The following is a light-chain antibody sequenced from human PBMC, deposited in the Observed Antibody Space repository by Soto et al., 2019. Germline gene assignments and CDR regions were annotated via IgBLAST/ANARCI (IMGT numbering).Light chain of an antibody. CDR1: QSISSY. Sequence: DIQMTQSPSSLSASVGDRVTITCRASQSISSYLNWYQQKPGKAPKLLIYAASSLQSGVPSRFSGSGSGTDVTLTISSLQPEEFATYYCQQSYRTLYTFGQGTKLEIK. CDR2: AAS. J-gene: IGKJ2*01. V-gene: IGKV1-39*01. CDR3: QQSYRTLYT.